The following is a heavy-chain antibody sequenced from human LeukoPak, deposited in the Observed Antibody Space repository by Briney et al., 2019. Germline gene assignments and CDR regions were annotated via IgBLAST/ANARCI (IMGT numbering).Heavy chain of an antibody. J-gene: IGHJ6*04. Sequence: GGSLRLSCAASGFTFSSYAIHWVRQASGKGLEWVAVISYDGSNKYYADSVKGRFTISRDNSKNTLYLQMNSLRAEDTAVYYCAREYSGYDYGMDVWGKGTTVTVSS. V-gene: IGHV3-30*04. CDR2: ISYDGSNK. CDR3: AREYSGYDYGMDV. CDR1: GFTFSSYA. D-gene: IGHD1-26*01.